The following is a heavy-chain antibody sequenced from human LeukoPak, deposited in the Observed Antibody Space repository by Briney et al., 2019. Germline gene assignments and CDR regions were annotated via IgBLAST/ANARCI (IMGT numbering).Heavy chain of an antibody. CDR3: ARNTMVRGVIS. CDR1: GGSFSGYY. J-gene: IGHJ4*02. D-gene: IGHD3-10*01. V-gene: IGHV4-34*01. Sequence: SETLSLTCAVYGGSFSGYYWSWIRQPPGKGLEWIGEINHSGSTNYNPSLKSRVTISVDTSKNQFSPKLSSVTAADTAVYYCARNTMVRGVISWGQGTLVTVSS. CDR2: INHSGST.